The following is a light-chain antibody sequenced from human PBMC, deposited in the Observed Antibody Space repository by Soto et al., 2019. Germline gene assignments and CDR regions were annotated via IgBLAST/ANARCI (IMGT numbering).Light chain of an antibody. Sequence: QSVLTQPPSASGTPGQTVTISCSGSSSNIPSYSVYWYQQLPGTAPKLLIYEDNQRPSGVPDRFSGSKSDTSASLVIAGLRSGDEADYYCAAWDDSLTILFGGGTKVTVL. CDR1: SSNIPSYS. CDR3: AAWDDSLTIL. V-gene: IGLV1-47*01. J-gene: IGLJ2*01. CDR2: EDN.